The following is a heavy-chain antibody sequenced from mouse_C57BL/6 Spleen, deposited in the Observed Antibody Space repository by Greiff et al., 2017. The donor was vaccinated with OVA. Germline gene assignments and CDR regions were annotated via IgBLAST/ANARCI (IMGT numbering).Heavy chain of an antibody. D-gene: IGHD1-1*01. Sequence: VQLKQSGPELVKPGASVKISCKASGYSFTDYNMNWVKQSNGKSLEWIGVINPNYGTTSYNQKFKGKATLTVDQSSSTAYMQFNSLTSEDSAVYYCARSSSNLYWYFDVWGTGTTVTVSS. CDR2: INPNYGTT. CDR3: ARSSSNLYWYFDV. J-gene: IGHJ1*03. V-gene: IGHV1-39*01. CDR1: GYSFTDYN.